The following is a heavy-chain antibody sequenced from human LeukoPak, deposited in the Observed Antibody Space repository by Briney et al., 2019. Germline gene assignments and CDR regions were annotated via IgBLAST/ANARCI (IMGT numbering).Heavy chain of an antibody. J-gene: IGHJ4*02. CDR2: INPNTGSI. V-gene: IGHV1-46*01. CDR1: GYTFTSYY. Sequence: ASVKVSCKASGYTFTSYYIHWVRQAPGQGLEWMGGINPNTGSINYAQNFQGRVTMTRDTSTSTVYMELSSLKSEDTAVYYCAKGDSATGIFDYWGRGTLVTVSS. CDR3: AKGDSATGIFDY. D-gene: IGHD2-8*02.